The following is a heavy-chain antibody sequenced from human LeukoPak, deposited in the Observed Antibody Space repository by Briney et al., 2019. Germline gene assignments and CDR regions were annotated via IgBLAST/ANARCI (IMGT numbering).Heavy chain of an antibody. J-gene: IGHJ4*02. CDR3: AKRSITAQYYFDY. V-gene: IGHV1-2*02. CDR2: INPNSGDT. D-gene: IGHD6-6*01. Sequence: ASVKVSCKASGYTFTGYYLHWVRQAPGQGLEWMGWINPNSGDTNYAQKFQGRVTMTRDTSISTAYMELSRLRSDDTAVYYCAKRSITAQYYFDYWGQGTLVTVPS. CDR1: GYTFTGYY.